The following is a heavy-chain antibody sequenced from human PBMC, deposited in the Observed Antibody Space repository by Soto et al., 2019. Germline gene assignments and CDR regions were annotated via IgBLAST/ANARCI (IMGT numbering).Heavy chain of an antibody. CDR1: GGSISSGGYY. J-gene: IGHJ4*02. CDR3: ARGHDPIVNYYFDY. D-gene: IGHD1-20*01. Sequence: SVTLSLTCTVSGGSISSGGYYWSWIRQHPGKGLEWIGYIYYSGSTYYNPSLKSRVTISVDTSKNQFSLKLSSVTAADTAVYYCARGHDPIVNYYFDYWGQGTLVTVSS. V-gene: IGHV4-31*03. CDR2: IYYSGST.